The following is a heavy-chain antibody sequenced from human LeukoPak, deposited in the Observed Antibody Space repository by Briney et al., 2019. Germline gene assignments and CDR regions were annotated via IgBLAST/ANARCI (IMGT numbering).Heavy chain of an antibody. CDR3: ARRAGAYSHPYDY. CDR1: GFTFDKYG. CDR2: IYSDNT. D-gene: IGHD4/OR15-4a*01. Sequence: GGSLRLSCAASGFTFDKYGMSWVGQAPGKGLEWVSFIYSDNTHYSDSVKGRFTISRDNSKNTLYLQMNSLRAEDTAVYYCARRAGAYSHPYDYWGQGTLVTVSS. J-gene: IGHJ4*02. V-gene: IGHV3-53*01.